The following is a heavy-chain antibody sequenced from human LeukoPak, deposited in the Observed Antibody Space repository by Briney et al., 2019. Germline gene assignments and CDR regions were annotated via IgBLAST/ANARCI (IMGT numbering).Heavy chain of an antibody. Sequence: GGSLRLSCAAAGFAFSRYSMNWVRQTPGKGLEWVSAISGSGGSTYYADSVKGRFTISRDNSKNSLYLQMNSLRAEDTAVYYCAREGQWRGYYFDYWGQGTLVTVSS. CDR1: GFAFSRYS. V-gene: IGHV3-23*01. J-gene: IGHJ4*02. CDR3: AREGQWRGYYFDY. D-gene: IGHD6-19*01. CDR2: ISGSGGST.